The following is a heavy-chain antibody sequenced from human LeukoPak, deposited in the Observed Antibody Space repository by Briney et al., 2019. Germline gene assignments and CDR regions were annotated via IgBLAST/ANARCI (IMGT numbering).Heavy chain of an antibody. CDR2: ISSSSSTI. D-gene: IGHD6-13*01. V-gene: IGHV3-48*01. Sequence: GGSLRLSCAASGFTFSSYSMNWVRQAPGKGLEWVSYISSSSSTIYYADSVKGRFTISRDNAKNSLYLQMNSLRAEGTAVYYCARDLGIAAAGRLDYWGQGTLVTVSS. CDR1: GFTFSSYS. J-gene: IGHJ4*02. CDR3: ARDLGIAAAGRLDY.